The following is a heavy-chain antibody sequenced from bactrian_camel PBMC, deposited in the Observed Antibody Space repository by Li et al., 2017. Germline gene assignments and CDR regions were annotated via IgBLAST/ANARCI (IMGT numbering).Heavy chain of an antibody. J-gene: IGHJ4*01. CDR2: LHPGTGNS. D-gene: IGHD1*01. V-gene: IGHV3S54*01. CDR1: TNTYTTHC. Sequence: QVQLVESGGGSVQAGGSLTLSCVASTNTYTTHCVGWFRQAPGKEREGVAGLHPGTGNSYIADSMKGRFTISQDKAAGTLNLTLDSLKPEDTAMYYCKTGCWVRGIYYWGQGTQVTVS. CDR3: KTGCWVRGIYY.